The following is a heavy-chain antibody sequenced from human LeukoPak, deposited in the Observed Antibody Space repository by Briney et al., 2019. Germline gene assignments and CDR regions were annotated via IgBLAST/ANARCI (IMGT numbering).Heavy chain of an antibody. D-gene: IGHD6-13*01. Sequence: SETLSLTWTVSGGSISGYNWSWIRQPPGKGLEWIGYVFYSGSTNYNPSLRSRVTILVDTSKSQFSLKLSSVTAADTAVYYCARYSSSWYYFDYWGQGTLVTVSS. V-gene: IGHV4-59*08. CDR2: VFYSGST. CDR1: GGSISGYN. J-gene: IGHJ4*02. CDR3: ARYSSSWYYFDY.